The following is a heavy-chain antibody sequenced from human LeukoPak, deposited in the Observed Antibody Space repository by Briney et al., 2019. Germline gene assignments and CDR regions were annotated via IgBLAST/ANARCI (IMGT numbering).Heavy chain of an antibody. V-gene: IGHV3-23*01. Sequence: GGSLRLSCAASGFAFSSQAMGWVRQAPGKGLEWVSVISDSGSLTNYADSVKGRFTISRDNSKNTLFLQMNSLRAEDTAVYYCAKDARRTNGWYFFDYWGQGTLVTVSS. CDR3: AKDARRTNGWYFFDY. CDR2: ISDSGSLT. CDR1: GFAFSSQA. J-gene: IGHJ4*02. D-gene: IGHD6-19*01.